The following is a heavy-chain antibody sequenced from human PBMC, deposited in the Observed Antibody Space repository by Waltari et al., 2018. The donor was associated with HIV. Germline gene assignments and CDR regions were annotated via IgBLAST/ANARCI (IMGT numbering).Heavy chain of an antibody. Sequence: QVRLVESGGGVVQPGKSLRLSCVVSGINFSVNGMRWVRQAPGKGLGWVAVIWHNGKNKYYADSVKGRFTISRDNSKNTRYLQMRSLRVDDTAVYYCAREDHSRGGFDYWGQGTLVSVSS. V-gene: IGHV3-33*01. CDR2: IWHNGKNK. D-gene: IGHD4-4*01. CDR1: GINFSVNG. CDR3: AREDHSRGGFDY. J-gene: IGHJ4*02.